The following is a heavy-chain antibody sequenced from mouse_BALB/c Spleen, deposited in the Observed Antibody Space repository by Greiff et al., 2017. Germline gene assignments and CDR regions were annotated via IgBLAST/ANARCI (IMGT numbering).Heavy chain of an antibody. V-gene: IGHV2-6-7*01. J-gene: IGHJ4*01. Sequence: QVQLKESGPGLVAPSQSLSITCTVSGFSLTGYGVNWVRQPPGKGLEWLGMIWGDGSTDYNSALKSRLSISKDNSKSQVFLKMNSLQTDDTARYYCARWLLPYYYAMDYWGQGTSVTVSS. CDR1: GFSLTGYG. CDR3: ARWLLPYYYAMDY. CDR2: IWGDGST. D-gene: IGHD2-3*01.